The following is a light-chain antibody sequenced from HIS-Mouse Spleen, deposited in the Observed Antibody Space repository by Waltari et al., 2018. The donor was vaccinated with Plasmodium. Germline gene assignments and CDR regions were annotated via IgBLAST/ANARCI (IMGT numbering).Light chain of an antibody. CDR3: YSTDSSGNHRV. CDR2: EDS. J-gene: IGLJ3*02. Sequence: SYELTQPPSVSVSPGQTARITCSGDALPKKYAYWYQQKSGQAPVLVIYEDSKRPAGSPERFSGSSAGTMDTLTSSGAQVEDEADYYCYSTDSSGNHRVFGGGTKLTVL. CDR1: ALPKKY. V-gene: IGLV3-10*01.